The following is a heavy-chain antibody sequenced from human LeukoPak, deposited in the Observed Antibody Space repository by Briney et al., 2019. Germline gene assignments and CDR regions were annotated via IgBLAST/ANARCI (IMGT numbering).Heavy chain of an antibody. CDR2: LGISGIST. CDR3: VKWQEVVYAPTFDY. D-gene: IGHD2-8*02. Sequence: PGGSLRLSCAASGFTFNTYAMHWVRQAPGKGLQYVASLGISGISTYYAESVQGRFTISRDNSKNTLYLQMSSVRAEDTAVYYCVKWQEVVYAPTFDYWGQGTLVTVSS. CDR1: GFTFNTYA. V-gene: IGHV3-64D*06. J-gene: IGHJ4*02.